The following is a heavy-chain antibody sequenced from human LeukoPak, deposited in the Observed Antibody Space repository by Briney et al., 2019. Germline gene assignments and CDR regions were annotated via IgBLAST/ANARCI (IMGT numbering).Heavy chain of an antibody. J-gene: IGHJ4*02. V-gene: IGHV3-7*01. CDR2: INPDGSGK. Sequence: PGGSLRLSCEASGFTLSTYWMNWVRQAPGKGLDWVANINPDGSGKTYVDSVKGRFTIARDNADNSLSLQMNSLRAEDTAVYYCASWGAGGNSWGQGTLVTVSS. CDR3: ASWGAGGNS. D-gene: IGHD3-16*01. CDR1: GFTLSTYW.